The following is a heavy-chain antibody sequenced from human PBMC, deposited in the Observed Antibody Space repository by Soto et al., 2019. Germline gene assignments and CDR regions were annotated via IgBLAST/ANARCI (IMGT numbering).Heavy chain of an antibody. Sequence: PVGSLRLSCAASGFTFSTYGMHWVRQAPGTGLEWVAVISYDGTNKYYADSVKGRFTISRDNSKNTLYLQMNSLTTEDTAVYYCAGGRTGAAGFWGLGTLVTVSS. J-gene: IGHJ4*02. CDR3: AGGRTGAAGF. D-gene: IGHD2-15*01. CDR1: GFTFSTYG. CDR2: ISYDGTNK. V-gene: IGHV3-30*03.